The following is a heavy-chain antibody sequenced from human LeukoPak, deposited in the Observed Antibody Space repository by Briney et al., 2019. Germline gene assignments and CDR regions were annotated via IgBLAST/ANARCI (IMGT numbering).Heavy chain of an antibody. CDR3: ARAGKIPEQLWFLFDY. CDR1: GYTFTGYY. CDR2: INPNSGGT. D-gene: IGHD5-18*01. J-gene: IGHJ4*02. V-gene: IGHV1-2*02. Sequence: ASVKVSCKASGYTFTGYYMHWVRQAPGQGLEWVGWINPNSGGTNYAQNFQGRVTMTRDTSISTAYMALSSLRSDDTAVYYCARAGKIPEQLWFLFDYWGQGTLVTVSS.